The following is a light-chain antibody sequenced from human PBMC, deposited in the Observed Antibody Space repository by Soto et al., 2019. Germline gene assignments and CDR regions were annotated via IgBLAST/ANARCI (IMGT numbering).Light chain of an antibody. CDR2: GAS. Sequence: ELVLTQSPGTLSLSPGERATLSCRASQSVSSSYLAWYQQKPGQAPRLLIYGASSMATGIPDRFSGSGSGTDFTLTIIILEPEDFAVYYCEQYGSSPLTFGGGTQVESK. CDR3: EQYGSSPLT. V-gene: IGKV3-20*01. CDR1: QSVSSSY. J-gene: IGKJ4*01.